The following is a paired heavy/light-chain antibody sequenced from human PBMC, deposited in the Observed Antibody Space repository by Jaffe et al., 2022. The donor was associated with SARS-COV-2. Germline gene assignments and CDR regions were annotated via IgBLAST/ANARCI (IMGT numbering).Heavy chain of an antibody. D-gene: IGHD2-15*01. J-gene: IGHJ4*02. CDR3: ARGADLLGYCSGGSCYSGGGYYFDY. CDR1: GGSISSYY. V-gene: IGHV4-59*01. CDR2: IYYSGST. Sequence: QVQLQESGPGLVKPSETLSLTCTVSGGSISSYYWSWIRQPPGKGLEWIGYIYYSGSTNYNPSLKSRVTISVDTSKNQFSLKLSSVTAADTAVYYCARGADLLGYCSGGSCYSGGGYYFDYWGQGTLVTVSS.
Light chain of an antibody. Sequence: SYVLTQPPSVSVAPGQTARITCGGNNIGSKSVHWYQQKPGQAPVLVVYDDSDRPSGIPERFSGSNSGNTATLTISRVEAGDEADYYCQVWDSSSDLVWVFGGGTKLTVL. CDR2: DDS. J-gene: IGLJ3*02. CDR3: QVWDSSSDLVWV. CDR1: NIGSKS. V-gene: IGLV3-21*02.